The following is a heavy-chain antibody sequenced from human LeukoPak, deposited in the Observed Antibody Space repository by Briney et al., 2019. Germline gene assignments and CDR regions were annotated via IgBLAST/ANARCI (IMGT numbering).Heavy chain of an antibody. J-gene: IGHJ4*02. D-gene: IGHD2-8*01. CDR1: GYTFTSYG. Sequence: ASVKVSCKASGYTFTSYGISWVRQAPGQGLEGMGWISAYNGNTNYAQKLQGRVTMTTDTSTSTAYMELRSLRSDDTAVYYCARVVSCTNGVCYRLFDYWGQGTLVTVSS. CDR2: ISAYNGNT. CDR3: ARVVSCTNGVCYRLFDY. V-gene: IGHV1-18*01.